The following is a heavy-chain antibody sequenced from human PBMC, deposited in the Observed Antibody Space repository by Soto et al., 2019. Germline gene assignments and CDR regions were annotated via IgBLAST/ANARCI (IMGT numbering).Heavy chain of an antibody. CDR2: IKSKADGETT. D-gene: IGHD3-22*01. V-gene: IGHV3-15*07. CDR1: NFAFTDAY. CDR3: IHDKGPAWLKSFFDN. J-gene: IGHJ4*01. Sequence: GGSLRLSCAASNFAFTDAYMNWVRQAPGKGLEWVGRIKSKADGETTDYAAPVEDRFTVSRDDSKNTLYLHMSSLKTEDTGVYFCIHDKGPAWLKSFFDNWGHGTLVTVS.